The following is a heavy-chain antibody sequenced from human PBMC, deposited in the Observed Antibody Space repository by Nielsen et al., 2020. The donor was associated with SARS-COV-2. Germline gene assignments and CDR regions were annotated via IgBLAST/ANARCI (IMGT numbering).Heavy chain of an antibody. V-gene: IGHV7-4-1*02. CDR2: INTNTGNP. D-gene: IGHD2-15*01. J-gene: IGHJ6*02. CDR3: ARDHTWSSPYYYYYGMDV. Sequence: WVRQAPGQGLEWMGWINTNTGNPTYAQAFTGRFVFSLDTSVSTAYLQISSLKAEDTAVYYCARDHTWSSPYYYYYGMDVWGQGTTVTVSS.